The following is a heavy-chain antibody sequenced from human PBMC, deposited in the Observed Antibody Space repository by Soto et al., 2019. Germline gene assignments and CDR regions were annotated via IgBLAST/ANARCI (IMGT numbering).Heavy chain of an antibody. CDR3: ARDKEHDYIWGSYRYLDY. Sequence: PGGSLRLSCAAAGFTCSSYAMHWVRQAPGKGLEYVSAVSSNGGSTYYANSVKGRFTISRDNSKNTLYLQMGSLRAEDMAVYYCARDKEHDYIWGSYRYLDYWGQGTLVTVSS. CDR1: GFTCSSYA. J-gene: IGHJ4*02. D-gene: IGHD3-16*02. V-gene: IGHV3-64*01. CDR2: VSSNGGST.